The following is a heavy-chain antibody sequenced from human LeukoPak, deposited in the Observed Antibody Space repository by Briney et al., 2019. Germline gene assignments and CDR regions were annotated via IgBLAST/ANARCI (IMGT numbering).Heavy chain of an antibody. V-gene: IGHV5-51*01. Sequence: GESLKISCKGSGYSFTSYWIGWVRQMPGKGLEWMGIIYPGDSDTRYSPSFQGQVTISADKSISTAYLQWSSLKASDTAMYYCARYSEETGTTPYYYGMDVWGQGTTVTVSS. CDR3: ARYSEETGTTPYYYGMDV. J-gene: IGHJ6*02. CDR1: GYSFTSYW. CDR2: IYPGDSDT. D-gene: IGHD1-1*01.